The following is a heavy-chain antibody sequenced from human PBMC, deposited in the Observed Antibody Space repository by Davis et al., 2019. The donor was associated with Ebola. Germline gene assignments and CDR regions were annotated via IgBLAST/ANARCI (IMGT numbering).Heavy chain of an antibody. CDR1: GFTFTTYA. Sequence: GESLKISCTASGFTFTTYAMSWVRQAPGKGLEWVSHISAGGGGTYYADSVKGRFTISRDNARGSFFLQMNSLRAEDTALYYCTKDSQGPYKYHIDVWGKGTTVTVSS. CDR2: ISAGGGGT. J-gene: IGHJ6*03. V-gene: IGHV3-23*01. CDR3: TKDSQGPYKYHIDV. D-gene: IGHD5-24*01.